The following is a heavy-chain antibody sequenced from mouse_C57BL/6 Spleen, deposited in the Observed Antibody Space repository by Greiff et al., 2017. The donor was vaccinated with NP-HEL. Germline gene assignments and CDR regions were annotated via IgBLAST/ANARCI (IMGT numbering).Heavy chain of an antibody. D-gene: IGHD1-1*01. J-gene: IGHJ4*01. Sequence: QVQLQQPGAELVKPGASVKLSCKASGYTFTSYWMHWVKQRPGQGLEWIGMIHPNSGSTNYNEKFKSKATLTVDKSSSTAYMQLSSLTSEDSAVYYCASTTVVAHYYAMDYWGQGTSVTVSS. CDR3: ASTTVVAHYYAMDY. V-gene: IGHV1-64*01. CDR1: GYTFTSYW. CDR2: IHPNSGST.